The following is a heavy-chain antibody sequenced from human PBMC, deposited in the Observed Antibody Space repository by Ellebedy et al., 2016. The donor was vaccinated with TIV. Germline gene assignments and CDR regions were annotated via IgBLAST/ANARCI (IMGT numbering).Heavy chain of an antibody. J-gene: IGHJ6*02. CDR1: GGTFSSYA. V-gene: IGHV1-69*05. Sequence: ASVKVSCKASGGTFSSYAISWVRQAPGQGLEWMGGIIPIFGTANYAQKFQGRVTMTRNTSISTAYMELSSLRSDDTAVYYCARDHPLLWFGELSGYYGMDVWGQGTTVTVSS. D-gene: IGHD3-10*01. CDR3: ARDHPLLWFGELSGYYGMDV. CDR2: IIPIFGTA.